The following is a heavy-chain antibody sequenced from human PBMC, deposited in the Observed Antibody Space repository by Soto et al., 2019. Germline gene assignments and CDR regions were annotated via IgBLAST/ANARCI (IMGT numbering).Heavy chain of an antibody. V-gene: IGHV4-39*01. CDR1: GGCISSSSYY. D-gene: IGHD1-26*01. Sequence: QLQLQESGPGLVKPSETLSLTCTVSGGCISSSSYYWGWIRQPPGKGLEWIGSIYYSGSTYYNPSLKSRVTISVDTSKDQFSLKLSSVTASDTAVYYCARKTKVGWELLPSEYFQHWGQGTLVTASS. J-gene: IGHJ1*01. CDR3: ARKTKVGWELLPSEYFQH. CDR2: IYYSGST.